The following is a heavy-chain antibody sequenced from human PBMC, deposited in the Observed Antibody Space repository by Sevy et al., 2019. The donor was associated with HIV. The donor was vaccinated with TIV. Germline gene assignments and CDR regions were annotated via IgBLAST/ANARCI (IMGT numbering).Heavy chain of an antibody. CDR2: ISSSSSYI. D-gene: IGHD3-22*01. CDR1: GFTFSSYS. J-gene: IGHJ4*02. V-gene: IGHV3-21*01. CDR3: ARDQYYDSSGYYLGKYLDY. Sequence: GGSLRLSCAASGFTFSSYSMNWVRQAPGKGLEWVSSISSSSSYIYYADSVKGRFTITRDKSKNTVYLEMNSLRAEDTAVYYCARDQYYDSSGYYLGKYLDYWGQGTLVTVSS.